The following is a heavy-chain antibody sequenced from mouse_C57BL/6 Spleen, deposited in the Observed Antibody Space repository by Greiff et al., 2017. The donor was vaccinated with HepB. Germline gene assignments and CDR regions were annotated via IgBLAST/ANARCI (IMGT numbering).Heavy chain of an antibody. CDR3: ARIYDGYLGAMDY. D-gene: IGHD2-3*01. Sequence: VKLEESGPGLVAPSQSLSITCTVSGFSLTSYAISWVRQPPGKGLEWLGVIWTGGGTNYNSALKSRLSISKDNSKSQVFLKMNSLQTDDTARYYCARIYDGYLGAMDYWGQGTSVTVSS. J-gene: IGHJ4*01. CDR2: IWTGGGT. CDR1: GFSLTSYA. V-gene: IGHV2-9-1*01.